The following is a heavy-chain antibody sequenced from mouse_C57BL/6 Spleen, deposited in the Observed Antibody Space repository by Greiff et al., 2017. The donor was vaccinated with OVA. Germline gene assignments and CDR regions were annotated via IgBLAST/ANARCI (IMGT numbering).Heavy chain of an antibody. J-gene: IGHJ2*01. Sequence: VQLQQPGAELVRPGTSVKLSCKASGYTFTSYWMHWVKQRPGQGLEWIGYINPNNGGTSYNQKFKGKATFTVNKSYSTAYMELRSLTSEDSAVYYCARDSSGDYWGQGTTLTVSS. D-gene: IGHD3-2*02. V-gene: IGHV1-22*01. CDR2: INPNNGGT. CDR1: GYTFTSYW. CDR3: ARDSSGDY.